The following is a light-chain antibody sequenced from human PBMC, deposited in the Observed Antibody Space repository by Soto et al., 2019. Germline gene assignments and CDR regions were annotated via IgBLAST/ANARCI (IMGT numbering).Light chain of an antibody. Sequence: QSVLTQPPSASGAPGQTVTISCSGSISNIGTNYVYWYQQLPGTAPKLLINRSNQRPAGVPDRFSGSKSGASASRAISGLRSEDAADYYWAAWDDSLTGWLFGGGTQLTV. V-gene: IGLV1-47*01. J-gene: IGLJ3*02. CDR3: AAWDDSLTGWL. CDR1: ISNIGTNY. CDR2: RSN.